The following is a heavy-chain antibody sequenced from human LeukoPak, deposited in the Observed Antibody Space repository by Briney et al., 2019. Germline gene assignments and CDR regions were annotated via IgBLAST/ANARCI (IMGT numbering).Heavy chain of an antibody. Sequence: GGSLRLSCAASGFTFSSYSMNWVRQAPGKGLEWVSSISSSSSYIYYADSVKGRFTISRDNAKNSLYLQMNSLRAEDTAVYYCARTKYDFWSGYYYYGMDVWGQGTTVTVSS. D-gene: IGHD3-3*01. CDR1: GFTFSSYS. CDR2: ISSSSSYI. J-gene: IGHJ6*02. V-gene: IGHV3-21*01. CDR3: ARTKYDFWSGYYYYGMDV.